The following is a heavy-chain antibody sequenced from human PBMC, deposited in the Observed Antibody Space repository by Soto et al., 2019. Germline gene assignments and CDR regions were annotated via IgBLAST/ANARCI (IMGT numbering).Heavy chain of an antibody. D-gene: IGHD3-22*01. V-gene: IGHV4-34*01. CDR2: INHSGST. CDR1: GGSFSGYY. J-gene: IGHJ4*02. Sequence: PSEPLSLTCAVYGGSFSGYYWSWIGQPPGKGLEWIGEINHSGSTNYNPSLTSRVTISVDTSKNQFSLKLSSVTAADTAVYYCAIVLPYYYDSSGYSFDYWGQGTLVTISS. CDR3: AIVLPYYYDSSGYSFDY.